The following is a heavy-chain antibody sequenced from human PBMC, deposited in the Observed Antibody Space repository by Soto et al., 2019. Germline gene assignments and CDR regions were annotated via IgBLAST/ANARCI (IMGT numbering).Heavy chain of an antibody. CDR2: ISYDGSNK. CDR1: GFTFSSYA. Sequence: GGSLRLSCAASGFTFSSYAMHWVRQAPGKGLEWVAVISYDGSNKYYADSVKGRFTISRDNSKNTLYLQMNSLRAEDTAVYYCARERVERRNYYYYGMDVWGQGTTVTVSS. J-gene: IGHJ6*02. D-gene: IGHD1-1*01. CDR3: ARERVERRNYYYYGMDV. V-gene: IGHV3-30-3*01.